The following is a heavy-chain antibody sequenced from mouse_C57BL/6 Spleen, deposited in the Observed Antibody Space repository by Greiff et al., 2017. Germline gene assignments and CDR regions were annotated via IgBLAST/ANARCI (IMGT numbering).Heavy chain of an antibody. CDR1: GYTFTDYN. CDR2: INPNHGGT. V-gene: IGHV1-18*01. J-gene: IGHJ4*01. D-gene: IGHD2-14*01. CDR3: ARRNFYYRAMDY. Sequence: EVQLQQSGPELVKPGASVKIPCKASGYTFTDYNMDWVKQSHGKSLEWIGDINPNHGGTIYNQKFKGKATLTVDKSSSTAYMELRSLTSEDTAVYYCARRNFYYRAMDYWGQGTSVTVSS.